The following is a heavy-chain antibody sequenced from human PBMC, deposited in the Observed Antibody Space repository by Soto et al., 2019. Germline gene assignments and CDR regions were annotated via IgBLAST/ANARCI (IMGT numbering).Heavy chain of an antibody. V-gene: IGHV1-69*13. J-gene: IGHJ6*02. CDR2: IIPIFGTA. CDR1: GGTFSSYA. CDR3: ARGHITGTTYYYYGMDV. D-gene: IGHD1-20*01. Sequence: SVKVSCKASGGTFSSYAISWVRQAPGQGLEWMGGIIPIFGTANYAQKFQGRVTITADESTSTAYMELSSLRSEDTAVYYCARGHITGTTYYYYGMDVWGQGTTVTVSS.